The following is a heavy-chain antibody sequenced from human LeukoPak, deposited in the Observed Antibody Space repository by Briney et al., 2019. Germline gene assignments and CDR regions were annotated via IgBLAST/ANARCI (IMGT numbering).Heavy chain of an antibody. CDR3: ARAPHDCVWGSYHFDD. J-gene: IGHJ4*02. Sequence: PSETLSLTCTVSGYSISSGYYWGWIRPPPGKGLEWIGSIYHSGSTYYNPSLNSRVTISVDTSKNQFSLKLSSVTAADTAVYYCARAPHDCVWGSYHFDDWGQGTLVTVSS. CDR2: IYHSGST. CDR1: GYSISSGYY. V-gene: IGHV4-38-2*02. D-gene: IGHD3-16*02.